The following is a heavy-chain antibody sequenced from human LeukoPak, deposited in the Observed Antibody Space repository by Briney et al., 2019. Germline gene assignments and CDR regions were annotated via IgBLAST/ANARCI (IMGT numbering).Heavy chain of an antibody. CDR2: IIPIFGTA. CDR3: ARSLGFGYYGSGSYSGWFDP. Sequence: GASVKVSCKASGGTFSSYAISWVRQAPGQGLEWMGGIIPIFGTANYAQKFQGRVTITADESTSTAYTELSSLRSEDTAVYYCARSLGFGYYGSGSYSGWFDPWGQGTLVTVSS. V-gene: IGHV1-69*13. D-gene: IGHD3-10*01. CDR1: GGTFSSYA. J-gene: IGHJ5*02.